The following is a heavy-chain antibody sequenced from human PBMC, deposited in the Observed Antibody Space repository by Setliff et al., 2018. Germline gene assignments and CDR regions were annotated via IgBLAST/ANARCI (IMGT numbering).Heavy chain of an antibody. Sequence: GASVKVSCKASGYTFTSYGISWVRQAPGQGLEWMGWISAYNGNTNYAQKLQGRVTMTTDTSTSTAYMELRSLRSDDTAVYYCARDRDSSGYPYYFDYWDQGTLVTVSS. V-gene: IGHV1-18*01. D-gene: IGHD3-22*01. J-gene: IGHJ4*02. CDR3: ARDRDSSGYPYYFDY. CDR2: ISAYNGNT. CDR1: GYTFTSYG.